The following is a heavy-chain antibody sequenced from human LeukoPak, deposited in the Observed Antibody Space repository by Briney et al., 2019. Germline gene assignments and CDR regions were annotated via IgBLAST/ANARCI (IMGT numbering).Heavy chain of an antibody. CDR2: ISYDGSNK. CDR3: VRCIFGVVAPDY. Sequence: GGSLRLSCAASGFTFSSYAMHWVRQAPGKGLEWVAVISYDGSNKYYADSVKGRFTISRDNSKNTLYLQMNSLRAEDTAIYYCVRCIFGVVAPDYWGQGTLVTVSS. J-gene: IGHJ4*02. V-gene: IGHV3-30-3*01. CDR1: GFTFSSYA. D-gene: IGHD3-3*01.